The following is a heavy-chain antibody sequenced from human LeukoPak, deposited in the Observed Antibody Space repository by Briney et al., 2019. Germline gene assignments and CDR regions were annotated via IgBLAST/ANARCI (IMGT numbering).Heavy chain of an antibody. CDR2: IIPIFGTA. D-gene: IGHD3-22*01. Sequence: SVKVSCKASGGTFSSYAISWVRQAPGQGLEWMGGIIPIFGTANYAQKFQGRVTITADESTSTAYMELSSLRSEDTAVYYCTRESRSSGYPFDYWGQGTLVTVSS. CDR1: GGTFSSYA. J-gene: IGHJ4*02. V-gene: IGHV1-69*13. CDR3: TRESRSSGYPFDY.